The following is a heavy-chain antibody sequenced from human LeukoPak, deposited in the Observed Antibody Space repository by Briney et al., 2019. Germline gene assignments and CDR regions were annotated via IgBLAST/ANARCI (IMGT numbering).Heavy chain of an antibody. J-gene: IGHJ4*02. Sequence: GGSLRLSCAASGFTFSSYATHWVRQAPGKGLEWVAVISYDGSNKYYADSVKGRFTISRDNSKNTLYLQMNSLRAEDTAVYYCAPPYYYGSGDWGQGTLVTVSS. CDR3: APPYYYGSGD. D-gene: IGHD3-10*01. CDR2: ISYDGSNK. V-gene: IGHV3-30-3*01. CDR1: GFTFSSYA.